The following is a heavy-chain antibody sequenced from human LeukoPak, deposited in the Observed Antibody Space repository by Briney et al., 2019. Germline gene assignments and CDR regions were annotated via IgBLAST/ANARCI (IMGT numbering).Heavy chain of an antibody. V-gene: IGHV3-23*01. CDR2: ISGSGGST. J-gene: IGHJ5*02. CDR1: GFTFSSYG. D-gene: IGHD3-16*02. Sequence: PGGSLRLSCAASGFTFSSYGMSWVRQAPGKGLEWVSVISGSGGSTYYADSVKGRFTISRDNSKNTLYLQMNSLRAEDTAVYYCAKDDRIMITFGGVVVFPTRFDPWGQGTLVTVSS. CDR3: AKDDRIMITFGGVVVFPTRFDP.